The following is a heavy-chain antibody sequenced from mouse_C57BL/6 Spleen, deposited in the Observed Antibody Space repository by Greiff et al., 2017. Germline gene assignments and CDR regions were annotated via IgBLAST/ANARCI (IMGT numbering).Heavy chain of an antibody. CDR2: ISGGGGNT. V-gene: IGHV5-9*01. CDR1: GFTFSSYT. D-gene: IGHD2-3*01. J-gene: IGHJ2*01. Sequence: EVKLQESGGGLVKPGGSLKLSCAASGFTFSSYTMSWVRQTPEKRLEWVATISGGGGNTYYPDSVKGRFTIARDNAKNTLYLQMSSLRSEDTALYYCARDGSHLDYWGQGTTLTVSS. CDR3: ARDGSHLDY.